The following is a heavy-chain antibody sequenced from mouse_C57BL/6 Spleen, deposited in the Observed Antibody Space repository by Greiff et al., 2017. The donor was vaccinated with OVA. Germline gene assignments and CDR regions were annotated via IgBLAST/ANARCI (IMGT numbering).Heavy chain of an antibody. Sequence: EVPGVESGGGLVKPGGSLKLSCAASGFTFSSYPMSWVRQTPEKRLEWVATISGGGGNTYYPDSVKGRFTISRDNAKNTLYLQMSSLRSEDTALYYCAADWFAYWGQGTLVTVSA. CDR1: GFTFSSYP. J-gene: IGHJ3*01. CDR3: AADWFAY. V-gene: IGHV5-9*01. CDR2: ISGGGGNT.